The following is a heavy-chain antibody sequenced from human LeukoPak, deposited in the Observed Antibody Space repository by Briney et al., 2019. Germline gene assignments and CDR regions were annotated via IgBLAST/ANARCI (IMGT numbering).Heavy chain of an antibody. J-gene: IGHJ4*02. D-gene: IGHD6-19*01. CDR1: GYTFTSYG. Sequence: EASVKVSCKASGYTFTSYGISWVRQAPGQGLEWMGWISAYNGNTNYAQKLQGRVTMTTDTSTSTAYMELRSLRSDDTAVYYCARAPIRREQWLVPGAPSTRINLFDYWGQGTLVTVSS. V-gene: IGHV1-18*01. CDR3: ARAPIRREQWLVPGAPSTRINLFDY. CDR2: ISAYNGNT.